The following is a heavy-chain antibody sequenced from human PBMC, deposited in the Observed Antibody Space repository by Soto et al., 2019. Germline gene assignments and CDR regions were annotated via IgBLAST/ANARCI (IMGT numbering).Heavy chain of an antibody. CDR2: IYYTGST. CDR3: ARHSGYYGSGSYYNVDWFDP. D-gene: IGHD3-10*01. CDR1: GVSISSSSSY. J-gene: IGHJ5*02. Sequence: SETLSLTCTVSGVSISSSSSYWGWIRQPPGKGLEWIGTIYYTGSTYYNPSLKSRVTISVDTSKNQFSLKLTSVTAADTAVYYCARHSGYYGSGSYYNVDWFDPWGQGTLVTSPQ. V-gene: IGHV4-39*01.